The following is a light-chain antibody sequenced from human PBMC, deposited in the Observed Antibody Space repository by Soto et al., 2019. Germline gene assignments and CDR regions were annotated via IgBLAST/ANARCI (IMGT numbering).Light chain of an antibody. V-gene: IGLV2-8*01. CDR1: SSDVGDYNY. CDR2: EVS. Sequence: QSALTQPPSASGTPGQPVTIPCTGTSSDVGDYNYVSWYPGKAPKLIIYEVSRRPSGVPDRFSGSKSGNTASLTVSGLQAEDEADYYCSSNAGSNNLVFGGGNKVTVL. J-gene: IGLJ2*01. CDR3: SSNAGSNNLV.